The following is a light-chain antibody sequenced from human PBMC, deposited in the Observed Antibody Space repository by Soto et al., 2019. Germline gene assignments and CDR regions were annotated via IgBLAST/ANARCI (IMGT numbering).Light chain of an antibody. J-gene: IGLJ2*01. CDR3: GTWDGSLSAL. CDR2: DNS. CDR1: SSKFEDNY. V-gene: IGLV1-51*01. Sequence: QSALTQPPSVSAAPGQKVTISCSGSSSKFEDNYVSWYQQFPGTAPKLLIYDNSERPSGIPDRFSGSKSGTSATLDITGLQTGDEADYYCGTWDGSLSALFGGGTKVTVL.